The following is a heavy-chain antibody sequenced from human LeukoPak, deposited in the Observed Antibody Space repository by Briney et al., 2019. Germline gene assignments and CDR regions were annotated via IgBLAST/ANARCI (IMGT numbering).Heavy chain of an antibody. V-gene: IGHV3-30*04. J-gene: IGHJ4*02. CDR1: GFTFSSYA. CDR2: ISYDGSIK. D-gene: IGHD6-19*01. Sequence: GRSLRLSCAASGFTFSSYAMHWVRQAPGKGLEWVAVISYDGSIKYYADSVKGRFTISRDNSKNTLYLQMNSLRAEDTAVYYCARMGIAVAGVFDYWGQGTLVTVSS. CDR3: ARMGIAVAGVFDY.